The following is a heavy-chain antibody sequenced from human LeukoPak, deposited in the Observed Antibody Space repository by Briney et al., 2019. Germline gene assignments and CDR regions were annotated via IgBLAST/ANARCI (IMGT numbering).Heavy chain of an antibody. Sequence: GGSLRLSCAASGFTFSSYEMNWVRQAPGKGLEWVSYISSSGSTIYYADSVKGRFTISRDNAKNSLYLQMNSLRAEDTAVYHCARMVGYSYGYDYWGQGTLVTVSS. D-gene: IGHD5-18*01. CDR1: GFTFSSYE. J-gene: IGHJ4*02. CDR3: ARMVGYSYGYDY. CDR2: ISSSGSTI. V-gene: IGHV3-48*03.